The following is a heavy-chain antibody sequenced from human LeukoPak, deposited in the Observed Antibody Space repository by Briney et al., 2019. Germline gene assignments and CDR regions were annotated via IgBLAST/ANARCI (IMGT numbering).Heavy chain of an antibody. CDR1: GGSISSSSYY. V-gene: IGHV4-39*01. CDR3: ASQEYYYDSSGYPFDP. CDR2: IYYSGST. D-gene: IGHD3-22*01. J-gene: IGHJ5*02. Sequence: PSETLSLTCTVSGGSISSSSYYWGWIRQPPGKGLEWIGSIYYSGSTYYNPSLKSRVTISVDTSKNQFSLKLSSVTAADTAVYYCASQEYYYDSSGYPFDPWGQGTLVTVSS.